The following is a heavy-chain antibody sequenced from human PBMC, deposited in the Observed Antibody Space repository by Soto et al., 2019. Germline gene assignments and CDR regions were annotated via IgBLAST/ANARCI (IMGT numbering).Heavy chain of an antibody. D-gene: IGHD1-1*01. CDR3: ARGRYGDY. J-gene: IGHJ4*02. CDR2: ISAHNGNT. Sequence: ASVKVSCKGSVYAFTTNGITWVRQAPGQGLEWMGWISAHNGNTNYAQKLQGRVTVTRDTSTSTAYMELRSLRYDDTAVYYCARGRYGDYWGQGALVTVSS. V-gene: IGHV1-18*01. CDR1: VYAFTTNG.